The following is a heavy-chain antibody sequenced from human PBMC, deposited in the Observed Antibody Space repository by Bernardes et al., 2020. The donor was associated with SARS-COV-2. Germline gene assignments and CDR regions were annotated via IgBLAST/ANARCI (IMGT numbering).Heavy chain of an antibody. J-gene: IGHJ4*02. D-gene: IGHD3-3*01. CDR1: GFTFSTYW. CDR3: ARGTYDYWSPYSTGLEYYFDY. Sequence: GGSLRLSCAASGFTFSTYWMSWVRQAPGKGLEWVANIKQDGGEKYYVDSVKGRFTISRDNAKSSVYLQLNSLRAEDTAVYFCARGTYDYWSPYSTGLEYYFDYWGQGTLVTVSS. V-gene: IGHV3-7*03. CDR2: IKQDGGEK.